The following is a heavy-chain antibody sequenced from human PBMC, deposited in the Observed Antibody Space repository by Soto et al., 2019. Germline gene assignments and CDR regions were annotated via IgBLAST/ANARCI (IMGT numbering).Heavy chain of an antibody. CDR2: VNNGGDST. J-gene: IGHJ6*04. V-gene: IGHV3-23*01. CDR1: GFTFNNFA. Sequence: EVQLLESGGGLVQPGGSLRLSCAASGFTFNNFAMNWVRRAPGKGLEWVSAVNNGGDSTYYADSVQGRFTISRDNSENTLYLQMNSLRADDTAVYYCAKASGRVATIGFSDVWGRGTTVTVSS. D-gene: IGHD5-12*01. CDR3: AKASGRVATIGFSDV.